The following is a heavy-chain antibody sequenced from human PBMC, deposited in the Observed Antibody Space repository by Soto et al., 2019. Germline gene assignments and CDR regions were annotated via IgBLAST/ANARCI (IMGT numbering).Heavy chain of an antibody. CDR1: GFTFSSYA. J-gene: IGHJ6*02. D-gene: IGHD6-13*01. CDR2: ISGSGGST. Sequence: PGGSLRLSCAASGFTFSSYAMSWVRQAPGKGLEWVSAISGSGGSTYYADSVKGRFTISRDNSKNTLYLQMNSLRAEDTAVYYCAKFYHPGYAAAGTPVGYYYYGMDVRGQGTTVTVSS. V-gene: IGHV3-23*01. CDR3: AKFYHPGYAAAGTPVGYYYYGMDV.